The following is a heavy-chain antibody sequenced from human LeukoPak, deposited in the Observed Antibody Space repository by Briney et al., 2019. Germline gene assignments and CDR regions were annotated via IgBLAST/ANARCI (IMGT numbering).Heavy chain of an antibody. CDR3: ARDRCSSTSCYYYSYYMDV. J-gene: IGHJ6*03. CDR2: ISSSSSYI. V-gene: IGHV3-21*01. CDR1: GFTFSRYS. Sequence: PGGSLRLSCAAPGFTFSRYSMNWVRQAPGKGLEWVSSISSSSSYIYYADSVKGRFTISRDNAKNSLCLQMNSLRAEDTAVYYCARDRCSSTSCYYYSYYMDVWGKGTTVTVSS. D-gene: IGHD2-2*01.